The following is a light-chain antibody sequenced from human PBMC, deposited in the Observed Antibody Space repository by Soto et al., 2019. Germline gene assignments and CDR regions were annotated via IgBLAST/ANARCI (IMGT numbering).Light chain of an antibody. CDR1: QSVSSTF. Sequence: EMVLTQSPGSLSLSPGERATLSCRASQSVSSTFFAWYQQRRGQAARLLMYGASSRATGIPERFSGRGSGTDFALTISRQEPEDFALYCCQQFDSSVTFGQGTKVEIK. CDR3: QQFDSSVT. CDR2: GAS. V-gene: IGKV3-20*01. J-gene: IGKJ1*01.